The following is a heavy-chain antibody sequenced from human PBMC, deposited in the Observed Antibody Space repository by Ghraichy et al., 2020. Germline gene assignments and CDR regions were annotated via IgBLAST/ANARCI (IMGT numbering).Heavy chain of an antibody. CDR2: ISVGGGST. Sequence: GESLNISCAASGFIFSSYAMTWVRQAPGKGLEWVSTISVGGGSTYYADSVKGRFTISRDNSKNTLYLQMNSLRAQDTAVYYCAKGGGLANGFDPWGQGTLVTVSS. V-gene: IGHV3-23*01. D-gene: IGHD3-3*02. J-gene: IGHJ5*02. CDR1: GFIFSSYA. CDR3: AKGGGLANGFDP.